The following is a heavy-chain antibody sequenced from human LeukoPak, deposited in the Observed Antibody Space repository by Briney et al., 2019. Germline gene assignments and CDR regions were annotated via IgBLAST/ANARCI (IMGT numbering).Heavy chain of an antibody. J-gene: IGHJ1*01. Sequence: GASVKVSCKASGYTFTGYYMHWVRQAPGQELEWMGWINPNSGGTNYAQKFQGRVTMTRDTSISTAYMELSRLRSDDTAVYYCARDPYCGGDCYSEYFQHWGQGTLVTVSS. CDR1: GYTFTGYY. CDR2: INPNSGGT. D-gene: IGHD2-21*02. V-gene: IGHV1-2*02. CDR3: ARDPYCGGDCYSEYFQH.